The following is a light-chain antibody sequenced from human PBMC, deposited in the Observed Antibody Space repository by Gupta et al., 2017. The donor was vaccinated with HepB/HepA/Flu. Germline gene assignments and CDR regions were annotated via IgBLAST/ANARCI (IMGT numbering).Light chain of an antibody. Sequence: IRLTQSPSSLSASVGDRVTITCRASQNIGIYLNWYQQKPGQAPNLLIYAASSLQTGVPSRFSGSGSVTDFTLTISSLQPEDFAIYYCQQTYSTPWTFGQGTKVDIK. J-gene: IGKJ1*01. CDR1: QNIGIY. CDR2: AAS. CDR3: QQTYSTPWT. V-gene: IGKV1-39*01.